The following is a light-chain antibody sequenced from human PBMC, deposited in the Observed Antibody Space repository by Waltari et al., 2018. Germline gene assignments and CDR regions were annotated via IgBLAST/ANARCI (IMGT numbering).Light chain of an antibody. CDR1: SSDVGGYDY. Sequence: QSALTQPPSASGSPGQSVTISCTGTSSDVGGYDYVSWYQQHPGKGPKLVIYEGSKRPSGVPDRFSGSKSGNTASLTGSGLQAEDEADYCCSSCAGRNNCVVFGGGTKLTVL. CDR2: EGS. J-gene: IGLJ2*01. CDR3: SSCAGRNNCVV. V-gene: IGLV2-8*01.